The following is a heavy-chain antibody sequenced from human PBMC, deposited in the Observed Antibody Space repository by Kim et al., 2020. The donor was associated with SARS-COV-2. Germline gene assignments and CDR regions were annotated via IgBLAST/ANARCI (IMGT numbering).Heavy chain of an antibody. V-gene: IGHV4-61*02. J-gene: IGHJ6*02. CDR3: ARVAPGPAAMYPPQLYGMDV. CDR2: IYTSGST. Sequence: SETLSLTCTVSGGSISSGSYYWSWIRQPAGKGLEWIGRIYTSGSTNYNPSLKSRVTISVDTSKNQFSLKLSSVTAADTAVYYCARVAPGPAAMYPPQLYGMDVWGQGTTVTVSS. CDR1: GGSISSGSYY. D-gene: IGHD2-2*01.